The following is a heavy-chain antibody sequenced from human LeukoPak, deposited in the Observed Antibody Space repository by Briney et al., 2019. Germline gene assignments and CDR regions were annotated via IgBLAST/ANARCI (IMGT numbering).Heavy chain of an antibody. CDR3: AKERIVVGPDAFDI. D-gene: IGHD3-22*01. J-gene: IGHJ3*02. CDR2: IFYSGNT. V-gene: IGHV4-39*02. Sequence: PSETLSLTCTVSSGSVSNSHYYWAWVRQPPGKGLEWLGSIFYSGNTHYNPSPKSPVTISIDTSKNQFSLKVSSVTAADTAVYYCAKERIVVGPDAFDIWGQGTMVTVSS. CDR1: SGSVSNSHYY.